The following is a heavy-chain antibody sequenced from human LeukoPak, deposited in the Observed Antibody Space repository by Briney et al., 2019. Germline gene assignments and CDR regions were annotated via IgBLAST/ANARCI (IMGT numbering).Heavy chain of an antibody. J-gene: IGHJ2*01. CDR2: IYYSGST. Sequence: SETLSLTCTVSGGSISSGDYYWSWIRQPPGKGLEWIGYIYYSGSTYYNPSLKSRVTISVDTSKNQFSLKLSSVTAADTAVYYCARGSDHCSSTSRYTNWYFDLWGRGTLVTVSS. CDR1: GGSISSGDYY. CDR3: ARGSDHCSSTSRYTNWYFDL. V-gene: IGHV4-30-4*08. D-gene: IGHD2-2*02.